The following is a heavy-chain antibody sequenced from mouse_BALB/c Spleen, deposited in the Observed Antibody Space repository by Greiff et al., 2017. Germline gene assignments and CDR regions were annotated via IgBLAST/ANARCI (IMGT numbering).Heavy chain of an antibody. CDR3: ARHALYGYGVDY. V-gene: IGHV5-12-1*01. CDR1: GFAFSSYD. D-gene: IGHD2-2*01. CDR2: ISSGGGST. Sequence: DVKLVESGGGLVKPGGSLKLSCAASGFAFSSYDMSWVRQTPEKRLEWVAYISSGGGSTYYPDTVKGRFTISRDNAKNTLYLQMSSLKSEDTAMYYCARHALYGYGVDYWGQGTTLTVSS. J-gene: IGHJ2*01.